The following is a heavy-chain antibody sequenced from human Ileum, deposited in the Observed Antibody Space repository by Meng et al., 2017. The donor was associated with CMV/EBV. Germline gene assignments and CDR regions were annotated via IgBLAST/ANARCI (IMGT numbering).Heavy chain of an antibody. CDR2: IGYDGSNE. CDR3: AIWGRGGDHFMGPLDF. CDR1: GFTFSNYG. Sequence: GESLKISCAASGFTFSNYGMHWVRQAPGKGLEWVAFIGYDGSNEYYVDSVKGRFTISRDNPKNILYLQMNSLRPEDTAMYYCAIWGRGGDHFMGPLDFWGQGTLVTVSS. D-gene: IGHD3-16*01. J-gene: IGHJ4*02. V-gene: IGHV3-30*02.